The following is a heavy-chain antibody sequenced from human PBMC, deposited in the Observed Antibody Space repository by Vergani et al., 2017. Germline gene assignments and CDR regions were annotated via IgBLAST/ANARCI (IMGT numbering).Heavy chain of an antibody. CDR3: EADMSRNWFDY. J-gene: IGHJ5*01. V-gene: IGHV4-31*03. Sequence: QLHLQESGPGLVKPSQTLSLTCSVSGASISSGGYYWSWIRQFPGKGLEWIGYIYYSGSSHYTPSLKSRVTISVDSSMNRLFMNLTSVTAADTAVYYCEADMSRNWFDYWGQGTLVTVSS. CDR1: GASISSGGYY. D-gene: IGHD3-16*01. CDR2: IYYSGSS.